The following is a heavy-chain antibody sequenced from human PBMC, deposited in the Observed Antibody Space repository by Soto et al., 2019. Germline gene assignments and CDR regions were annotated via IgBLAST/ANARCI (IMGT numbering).Heavy chain of an antibody. Sequence: GGSLTLSCAAPGFTFSSYNMNWVRQAPGKGLEWVSYISSGGTTIYYADSVKGRFTISRDKAKNSLYLQMNSLRAEDTAVYYCARESPELDYWGQGTLVTVSS. J-gene: IGHJ4*02. CDR1: GFTFSSYN. V-gene: IGHV3-48*01. CDR3: ARESPELDY. CDR2: ISSGGTTI.